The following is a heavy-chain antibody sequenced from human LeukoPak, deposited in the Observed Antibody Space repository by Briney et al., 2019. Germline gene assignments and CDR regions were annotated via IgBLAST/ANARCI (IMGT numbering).Heavy chain of an antibody. J-gene: IGHJ4*02. CDR2: ISGSGGST. CDR1: GFTFSSYA. CDR3: ARRPGLERYYFDY. D-gene: IGHD1-1*01. Sequence: GGSLRLSCAASGFTFSSYAMSWVRQAPGKGLQWVSTISGSGGSTCYADSVKGRFTISRDNSKNTLYLQMNSLRAEDTAVYYCARRPGLERYYFDYWGQGALVTVSS. V-gene: IGHV3-23*01.